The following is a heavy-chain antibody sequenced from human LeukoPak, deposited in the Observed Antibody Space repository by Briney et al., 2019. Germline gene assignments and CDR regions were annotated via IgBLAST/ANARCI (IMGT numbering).Heavy chain of an antibody. D-gene: IGHD3-3*01. V-gene: IGHV3-49*04. Sequence: PGGSLRLSCTASGFTFGDYAMSWVRQAPGKGLEWVGFIRSKAYGGTTEYAASVKGRFTISRDDSKSIAYLQMNSLKTEDTAVYYCTRGIGLEWLLPPFDYWGQGTLVTVSS. CDR2: IRSKAYGGTT. CDR1: GFTFGDYA. CDR3: TRGIGLEWLLPPFDY. J-gene: IGHJ4*02.